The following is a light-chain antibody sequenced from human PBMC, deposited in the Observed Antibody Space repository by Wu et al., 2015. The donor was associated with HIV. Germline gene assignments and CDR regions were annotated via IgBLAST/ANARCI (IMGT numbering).Light chain of an antibody. V-gene: IGKV3-11*01. CDR3: QQRSNWPWT. Sequence: EIVLTQSPATLSLSPGERATLSCRASQSVSSFLAWYQQKPGQAPRLLIYGSSNRVTGIPTRSSGSGSGTDFTLTISSLEPEDFAVYYCQQRSNWPWTFGQGAKVEIK. CDR2: GSS. J-gene: IGKJ1*01. CDR1: QSVSSF.